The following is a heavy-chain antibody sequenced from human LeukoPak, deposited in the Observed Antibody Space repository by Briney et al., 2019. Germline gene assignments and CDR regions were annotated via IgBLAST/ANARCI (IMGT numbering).Heavy chain of an antibody. CDR1: GYTFTSYD. CDR3: ARGPQTLQPSDY. CDR2: MNPNSGNT. Sequence: ASVKVSCKASGYTFTSYDINWVRQATGQGLEWMGWMNPNSGNTGYAQKFQGGVTMTRNTSISTAYMELSSLRSEDTAVYYCARGPQTLQPSDYWGQGTLVTVSS. V-gene: IGHV1-8*01. J-gene: IGHJ4*02. D-gene: IGHD4-4*01.